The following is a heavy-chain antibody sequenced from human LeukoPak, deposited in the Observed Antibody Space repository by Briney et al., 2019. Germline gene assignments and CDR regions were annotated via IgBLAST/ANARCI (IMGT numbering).Heavy chain of an antibody. D-gene: IGHD3-3*01. CDR1: GYTLTELS. CDR2: FDPEDGET. Sequence: ASVKVSCKVSGYTLTELSMHWVRQAPGKGLEWMGGFDPEDGETIYAQKFQGRVTMTEDTSTDTAYMELSSPRSEDTAVYYCAKAPEFSIFGVVMDSWGQGTLVTVSS. CDR3: AKAPEFSIFGVVMDS. V-gene: IGHV1-24*01. J-gene: IGHJ4*02.